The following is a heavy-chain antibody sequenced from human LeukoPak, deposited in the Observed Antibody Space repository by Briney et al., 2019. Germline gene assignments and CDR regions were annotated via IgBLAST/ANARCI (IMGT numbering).Heavy chain of an antibody. CDR2: IIPIFGTA. D-gene: IGHD5-12*01. V-gene: IGHV1-69*13. CDR3: AGGGYRGYGGRLYYYNMDV. Sequence: SVKVSCKASGGTFSSYAISWVRQAPGQGLEWMGGIIPIFGTANYAQTFQGRVTITADESTSTAYLELSSMSSEDTAGSYWAGGGYRGYGGRLYYYNMDVGAKGPRSPSP. J-gene: IGHJ6*03. CDR1: GGTFSSYA.